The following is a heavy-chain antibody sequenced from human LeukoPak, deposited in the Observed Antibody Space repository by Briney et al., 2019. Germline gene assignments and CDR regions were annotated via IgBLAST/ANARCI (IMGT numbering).Heavy chain of an antibody. V-gene: IGHV3-53*01. CDR3: AKRGPGSPQSGKYYFDY. CDR2: LYTGGGT. CDR1: GFSVRTTY. D-gene: IGHD3-10*01. J-gene: IGHJ4*02. Sequence: GGSLRLSCAASGFSVRTTYMSWVRQAPGKGLEWVSVLYTGGGTDHADSVKGRFTISRDNSKNTLSLQMNSLRAEDTAVYYCAKRGPGSPQSGKYYFDYWGQGTLVTVSS.